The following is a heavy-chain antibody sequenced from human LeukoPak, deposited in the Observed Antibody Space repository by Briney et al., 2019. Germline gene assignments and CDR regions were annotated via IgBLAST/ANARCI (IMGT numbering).Heavy chain of an antibody. D-gene: IGHD3-16*01. Sequence: SETLSLTCTVSGGSISTSNYYWGWIRQPPGKGLEWIGYIYYSGSTNYNPSLKSRVTISVDTSKNQFSLKLSSVTAADTAVYYCARGGIQFDAFDIWGQGTMVTVSS. V-gene: IGHV4-61*05. J-gene: IGHJ3*02. CDR2: IYYSGST. CDR1: GGSISTSNYY. CDR3: ARGGIQFDAFDI.